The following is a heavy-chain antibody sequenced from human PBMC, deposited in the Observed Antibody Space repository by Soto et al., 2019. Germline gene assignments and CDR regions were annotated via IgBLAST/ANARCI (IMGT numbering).Heavy chain of an antibody. V-gene: IGHV3-7*05. Sequence: GGSLRLSCAASGFTFSDYWMNWVRQAPGKGLEWVASIKYDGAEKSYVDSVKGRFTISRDSPKNSVYLQMASLRAEDTAVYYCARDGVAPGLYFDQWGQGTPVTVSS. CDR1: GFTFSDYW. D-gene: IGHD3-10*01. J-gene: IGHJ4*02. CDR2: IKYDGAEK. CDR3: ARDGVAPGLYFDQ.